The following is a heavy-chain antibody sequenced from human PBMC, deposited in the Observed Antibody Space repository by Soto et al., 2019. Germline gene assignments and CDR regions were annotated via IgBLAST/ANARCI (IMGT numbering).Heavy chain of an antibody. D-gene: IGHD6-19*01. J-gene: IGHJ4*01. V-gene: IGHV3-30*19. CDR2: ISYDGTNK. CDR1: GFTFSSYG. Sequence: PGGSLRLSCAASGFTFSSYGMLWVRQAPGKGLEWVAAISYDGTNKYYADSIKGRFTISRDNSANTLFLQVNSLRREDTAMYYCARDPSPYTSGWYGIDFWGHGTLVTVSS. CDR3: ARDPSPYTSGWYGIDF.